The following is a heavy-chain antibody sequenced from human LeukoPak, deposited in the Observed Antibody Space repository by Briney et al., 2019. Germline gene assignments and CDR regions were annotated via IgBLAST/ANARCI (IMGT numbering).Heavy chain of an antibody. J-gene: IGHJ4*02. Sequence: PGGSLRLSCAASGFTFSSYGMHWVRQAPGKGLEWVAFIQNDGSNKYYADSVKGRFTISRDNSKSTLYLQLNSLRAEDTTVYYCAKKEGVECTGGSCYYFDYWGQGTLVTVSS. V-gene: IGHV3-30*02. D-gene: IGHD2-15*01. CDR2: IQNDGSNK. CDR1: GFTFSSYG. CDR3: AKKEGVECTGGSCYYFDY.